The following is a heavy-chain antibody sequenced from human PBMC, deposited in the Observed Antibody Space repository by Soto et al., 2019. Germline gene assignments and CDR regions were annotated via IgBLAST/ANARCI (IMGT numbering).Heavy chain of an antibody. J-gene: IGHJ4*02. CDR1: GGSISGHS. V-gene: IGHV4-4*07. CDR3: VRGRSYSVYDF. D-gene: IGHD5-12*01. CDR2: IYPSGTT. Sequence: PSETLSLTCTVSGGSISGHSWIWIRQPAGRGLEWIGHIYPSGTTSYNPSLRSRVTMSPDTSKNQIFLNLTSVTAADTAVFYCVRGRSYSVYDFWGPGTLVTVSS.